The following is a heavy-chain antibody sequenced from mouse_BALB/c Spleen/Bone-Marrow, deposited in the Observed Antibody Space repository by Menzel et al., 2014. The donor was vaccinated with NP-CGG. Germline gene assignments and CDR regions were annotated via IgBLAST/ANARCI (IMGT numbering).Heavy chain of an antibody. CDR1: GFTFSSYG. CDR3: ARLYYDYDGGAY. CDR2: ISGGGSYT. J-gene: IGHJ3*01. Sequence: EVQLVESGGGLVKPGGSLKLSCAASGFTFSSYGMSWVRRTPGKRLEWVATISGGGSYTYYPDSVKGRFTISRDNAKNNLYLQMSSLRSEDTALYYCARLYYDYDGGAYWGQGTLVTVSA. D-gene: IGHD2-4*01. V-gene: IGHV5-9-2*01.